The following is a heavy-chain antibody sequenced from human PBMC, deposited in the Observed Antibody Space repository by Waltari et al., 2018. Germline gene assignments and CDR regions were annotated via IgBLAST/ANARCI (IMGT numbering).Heavy chain of an antibody. J-gene: IGHJ6*02. Sequence: EEQLVESGGGLVQPGDSLRLSCAASGFTFSSFWMNWVRQAPGKGPLWVVRIRTDASYTTYADSVKGRVTISRDNARNTLYLQMNRLRAEDTAVYFCARVSRRTYRSPVPGRHYYYGMDVWGQGTTVTVSS. CDR2: IRTDASYT. CDR3: ARVSRRTYRSPVPGRHYYYGMDV. CDR1: GFTFSSFW. V-gene: IGHV3-74*03. D-gene: IGHD1-1*01.